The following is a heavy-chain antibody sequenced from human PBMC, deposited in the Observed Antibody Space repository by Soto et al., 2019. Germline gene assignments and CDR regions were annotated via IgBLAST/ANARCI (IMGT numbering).Heavy chain of an antibody. CDR1: GFSFSAYN. V-gene: IGHV3-21*01. CDR2: IKVGSSRI. Sequence: GGSLRLSCIGSGFSFSAYNKNWVRQAPGKGLKWVSSIKVGSSRIYQPDSMKGRSTISRDDARNSVFLHVNSLRAEDTALLFGGRSPKIGVRGAFWGRGTQVAVSS. CDR3: GRSPKIGVRGAF. J-gene: IGHJ1*01. D-gene: IGHD2-8*01.